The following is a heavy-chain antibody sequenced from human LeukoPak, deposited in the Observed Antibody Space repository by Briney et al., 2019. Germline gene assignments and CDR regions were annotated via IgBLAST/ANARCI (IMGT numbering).Heavy chain of an antibody. CDR2: INEDGSAK. D-gene: IGHD5-24*01. Sequence: GGTLRLSCAASGFTFSSYAMSWVRQPPGKGLEWVANINEDGSAKYYVDSVKGRFTISRDNAKRSLDLQVNSLRAEDTAVYYCTRSRRDGNDYWGQGTLVTVSS. CDR3: TRSRRDGNDY. J-gene: IGHJ4*02. CDR1: GFTFSSYA. V-gene: IGHV3-7*01.